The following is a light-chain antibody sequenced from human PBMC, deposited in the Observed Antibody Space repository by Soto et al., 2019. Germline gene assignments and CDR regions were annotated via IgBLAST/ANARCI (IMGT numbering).Light chain of an antibody. CDR1: QSVNTF. J-gene: IGKJ5*01. CDR3: QQRSNWGIT. CDR2: DAS. Sequence: IVLTQSPAILSLSPGERATLSCRASQSVNTFLAWYQQKAGQAPRLLIYDASNRATGIPPRFSGSGSGTDFTLTISSLEPEDFVFYYCQQRSNWGITFGQGTRLEIK. V-gene: IGKV3-11*01.